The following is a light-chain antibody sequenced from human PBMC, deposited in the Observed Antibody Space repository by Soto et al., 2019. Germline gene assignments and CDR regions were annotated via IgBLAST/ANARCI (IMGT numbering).Light chain of an antibody. CDR2: EVN. J-gene: IGLJ2*01. V-gene: IGLV2-23*02. Sequence: QSVLTQPASVSGSPGQSITISCTGTSTDVESYDLVSWYQEQPGRAPRLLIFEVNKWPSGVSNRFSGSKSGNTASLTISGLQAEDDGDYFCCSYAGGNTFVFGGGTKVTVL. CDR3: CSYAGGNTFV. CDR1: STDVESYDL.